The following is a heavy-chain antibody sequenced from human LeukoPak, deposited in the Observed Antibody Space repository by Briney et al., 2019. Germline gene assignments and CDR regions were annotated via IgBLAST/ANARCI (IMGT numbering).Heavy chain of an antibody. J-gene: IGHJ4*02. V-gene: IGHV1-24*01. Sequence: ASVKVSCKVSGSTLNEISIDWVRQAPGKGLECMGTFGPQVGETIHAQKLQGRLKMTADTSTDTAYMEMTSLQSEDTAVYYCATGAMVYEYWGQGTLVTVSS. CDR2: FGPQVGET. D-gene: IGHD3-10*01. CDR1: GSTLNEIS. CDR3: ATGAMVYEY.